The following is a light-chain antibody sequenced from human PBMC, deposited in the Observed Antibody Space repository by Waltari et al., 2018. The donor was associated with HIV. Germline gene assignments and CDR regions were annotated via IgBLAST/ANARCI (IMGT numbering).Light chain of an antibody. CDR2: DTK. V-gene: IGLV2-14*01. CDR1: IDDIGLLNT. Sequence: QSALTQPVSVSGSPGLSITISCLGTIDDIGLLNTVSWYRHQPDSPPQPIIFDTKSRPSGIPSRFSGAKSGTTASLTISGLQSGDEGHYYCSSFSSSGSVRFGGGTKVTV. CDR3: SSFSSSGSVR. J-gene: IGLJ3*02.